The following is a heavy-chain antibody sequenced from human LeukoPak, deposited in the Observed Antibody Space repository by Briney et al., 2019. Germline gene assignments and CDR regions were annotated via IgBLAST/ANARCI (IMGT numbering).Heavy chain of an antibody. V-gene: IGHV4-59*01. D-gene: IGHD1-26*01. CDR2: IYYSGTS. CDR1: GGSISPYY. Sequence: PSETLSLTCTVSGGSISPYYWSWIRQPPGKGLEWIGHIYYSGTSSYNPSLKSRVTISLDTSKNQFSLKLTSVTAADTAVYYCARGRGSSSGSYGYWGQGTLVTVSS. CDR3: ARGRGSSSGSYGY. J-gene: IGHJ4*02.